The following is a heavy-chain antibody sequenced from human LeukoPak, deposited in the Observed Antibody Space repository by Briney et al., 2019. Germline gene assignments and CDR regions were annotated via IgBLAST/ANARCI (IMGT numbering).Heavy chain of an antibody. V-gene: IGHV1-18*01. CDR2: ISAYNGNT. CDR3: ARDHMGGSYLHFQH. Sequence: GASVKVSCKASGHTLTSYGTSWVRQAPGQGLEWMGWISAYNGNTNYAQKLQGRVTMTTDTSTSTAYMELRSLRSDDTAVYYCARDHMGGSYLHFQHWGQGTLVTVSS. J-gene: IGHJ1*01. CDR1: GHTLTSYG. D-gene: IGHD1-26*01.